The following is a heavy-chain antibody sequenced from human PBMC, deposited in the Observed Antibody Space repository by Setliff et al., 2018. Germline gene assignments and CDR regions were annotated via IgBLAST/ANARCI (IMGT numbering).Heavy chain of an antibody. D-gene: IGHD6-19*01. CDR3: AREQWLDPPGYYYMDV. J-gene: IGHJ6*03. CDR1: GGSISSYY. Sequence: KPSETLSLTCTVSGGSISSYYWSWIRQPAGKGLEWIGHTYIGGSANYNPSLKSRVTMSIDTSKNQFSLKLNSVTAADVAVYYCAREQWLDPPGYYYMDVWAKGTTVTVSS. V-gene: IGHV4-4*07. CDR2: TYIGGSA.